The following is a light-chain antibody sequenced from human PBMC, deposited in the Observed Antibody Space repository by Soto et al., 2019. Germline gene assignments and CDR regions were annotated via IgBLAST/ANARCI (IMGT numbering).Light chain of an antibody. CDR1: QSVSSTY. Sequence: EIVLTQSPGTLSLSPGQRATLSCRTSQSVSSTYLAWYQQKPGQAPRHLIYGASTRATGIPDRFSGSGSGTDFTLTISRLEPEDCAVYYCQQDGSSPLYAFAQGTKLEIK. V-gene: IGKV3-20*01. CDR2: GAS. J-gene: IGKJ2*01. CDR3: QQDGSSPLYA.